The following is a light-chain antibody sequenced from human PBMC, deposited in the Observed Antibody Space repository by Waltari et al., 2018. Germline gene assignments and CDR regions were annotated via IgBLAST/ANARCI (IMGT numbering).Light chain of an antibody. Sequence: QSALTQPASVSGSPGQSITIFCTGTKSDVGFYNYVSWSQQHPGKAPKVIIYDVSQRPSGISNRFSGSKSGNTASLTISGLQADDEADYYCKSYTGTGSWVFGGGTKLTVL. J-gene: IGLJ3*02. CDR3: KSYTGTGSWV. CDR2: DVS. V-gene: IGLV2-14*03. CDR1: KSDVGFYNY.